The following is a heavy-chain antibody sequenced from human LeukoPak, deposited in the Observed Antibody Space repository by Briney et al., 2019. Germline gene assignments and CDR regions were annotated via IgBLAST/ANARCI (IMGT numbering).Heavy chain of an antibody. J-gene: IGHJ4*02. V-gene: IGHV3-23*01. CDR1: GFTFSSYT. CDR3: AKGKRLLDY. Sequence: PGGSLRLSCAASGFTFSSYTMTWVRQAPGKGLEWISCIIGSGSSTYYADSVKGRFTIYRDNFQNTLYLQMNSLRAEDTAVYYCAKGKRLLDYWGQGTLVTVSS. D-gene: IGHD1-1*01. CDR2: IIGSGSST.